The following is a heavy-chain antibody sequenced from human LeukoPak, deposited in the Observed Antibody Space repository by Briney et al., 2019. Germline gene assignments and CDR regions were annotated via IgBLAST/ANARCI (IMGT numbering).Heavy chain of an antibody. CDR2: IYYSGSI. J-gene: IGHJ4*02. Sequence: PSETLSLTCVVSGFSIRSNNWWGWIRQTPGKGLEWIAYIYYSGSIYYNPSLKSRVTMSVDTSKNQFSLKLSSVTAMDTAVYYCARDGDYTPYYFDYWGQGTLVTVSS. D-gene: IGHD4-17*01. CDR1: GFSIRSNNW. CDR3: ARDGDYTPYYFDY. V-gene: IGHV4-28*03.